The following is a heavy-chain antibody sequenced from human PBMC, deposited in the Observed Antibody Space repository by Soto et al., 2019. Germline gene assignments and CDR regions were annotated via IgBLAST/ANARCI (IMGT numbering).Heavy chain of an antibody. CDR1: GYTFTTYG. CDR2: VSPYNGDT. CDR3: AREVGHMDV. V-gene: IGHV1-18*04. Sequence: ASVKVSCKAFGYTFTTYGINWVRQAPGQGLEWMGWVSPYNGDTTYAQKVQGRVTMTTDTSTRTAYPELGSLRSDDTAVYYCAREVGHMDVWGQGTTVTVSS. J-gene: IGHJ6*02.